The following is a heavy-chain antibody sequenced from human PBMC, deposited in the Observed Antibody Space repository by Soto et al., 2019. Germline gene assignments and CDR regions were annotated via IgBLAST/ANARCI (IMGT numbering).Heavy chain of an antibody. J-gene: IGHJ4*02. CDR2: FIPIFGTA. CDR3: ARFDSGDYGFDY. Sequence: VASVKVSCKASGGTFSSYAISWVRHAPGQGLEWMGGFIPIFGTANYAQKFQGRVTITADESTSTAYMELSSLRSEDTAVYYCARFDSGDYGFDYWRQGTLVTVSS. V-gene: IGHV1-69*13. CDR1: GGTFSSYA. D-gene: IGHD4-17*01.